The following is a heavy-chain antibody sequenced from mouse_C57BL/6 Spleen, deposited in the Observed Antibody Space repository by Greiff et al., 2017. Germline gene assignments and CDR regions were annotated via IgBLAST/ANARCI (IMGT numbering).Heavy chain of an antibody. CDR3: ARRLRPDAMDY. Sequence: VKLVESGPELVKPGASVKISCKASVYTFTSYGISWVKQRTGQGLEWIGEIYPRSGNTYYNEKFKGKATLTADKSSSTAYMGLRSLTSEDSAVYFCARRLRPDAMDYWGQGTSVTVAS. CDR2: IYPRSGNT. D-gene: IGHD2-4*01. J-gene: IGHJ4*01. CDR1: VYTFTSYG. V-gene: IGHV1-81*01.